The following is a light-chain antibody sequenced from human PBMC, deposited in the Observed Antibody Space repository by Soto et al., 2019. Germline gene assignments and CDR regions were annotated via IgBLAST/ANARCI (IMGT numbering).Light chain of an antibody. V-gene: IGKV3-15*01. CDR1: QSVSSN. J-gene: IGKJ1*01. Sequence: EIVMTQSPATLSVSPGERATLSCRASQSVSSNLAWYQQKPGQAPRLLIYGASTRATGIPARFSGSGSGTEFTLTISSLHSEDFPVYYCQQYNNWPLTFGQGTKVDIQ. CDR3: QQYNNWPLT. CDR2: GAS.